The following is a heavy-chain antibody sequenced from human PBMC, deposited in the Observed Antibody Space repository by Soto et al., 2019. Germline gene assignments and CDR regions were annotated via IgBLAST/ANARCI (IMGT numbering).Heavy chain of an antibody. D-gene: IGHD6-19*01. CDR1: GFTFSNYG. J-gene: IGHJ4*01. V-gene: IGHV3-30*18. Sequence: QVQLVESGGGVVQPGRSLRLSCAASGFTFSNYGMHWVRQAPGKGLEWVASILYDATNTYDADSVKGRFTVSRDNSRNTLYLQMNSLRTEDTAVYYCAKGRTDSSAWYALDYWGHGTLVTVSS. CDR3: AKGRTDSSAWYALDY. CDR2: ILYDATNT.